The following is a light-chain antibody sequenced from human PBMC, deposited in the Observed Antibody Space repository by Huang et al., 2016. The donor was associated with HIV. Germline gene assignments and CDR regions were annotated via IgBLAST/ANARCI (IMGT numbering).Light chain of an antibody. J-gene: IGKJ4*01. V-gene: IGKV1-39*01. Sequence: DIQMTQSPSSLSASVGDRISITCRASQTISTFLNWYQQQPGKAPKLLIYAASNLQSGVSSRFRGTGSGTHFTLTVTGLQPDDFATYVCQQTSSVPLTFGGGTRVE. CDR1: QTISTF. CDR2: AAS. CDR3: QQTSSVPLT.